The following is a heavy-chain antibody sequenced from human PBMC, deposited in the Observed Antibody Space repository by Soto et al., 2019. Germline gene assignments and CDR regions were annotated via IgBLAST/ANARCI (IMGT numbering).Heavy chain of an antibody. V-gene: IGHV1-69*13. J-gene: IGHJ4*02. CDR3: RSTSEVPGIFDY. CDR1: GGTFSSYA. D-gene: IGHD2-2*01. CDR2: IIPIFGTA. Sequence: GASVKVSCKASGGTFSSYAISWVRQAPGQGLEWMGGIIPIFGTANYAQKFQGRVTITADESTSTAYMELSSLRSEDTAVYYCRSTSEVPGIFDYWGQGTLVTSPQ.